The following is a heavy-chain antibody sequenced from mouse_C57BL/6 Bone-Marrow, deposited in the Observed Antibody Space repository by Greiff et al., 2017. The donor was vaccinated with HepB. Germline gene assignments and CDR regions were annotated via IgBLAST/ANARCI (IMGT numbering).Heavy chain of an antibody. J-gene: IGHJ4*01. Sequence: VQRVESGAELVRPGASVTLSCKASGYTFTDYEMHWVKQTPVHGLEWIGAIDPETGGTAYNQKFKGKAILTADKSSSTAYMELRSLTSEDSAVYYCTSGAMDYWGQGTSVTVSS. V-gene: IGHV1-15*01. CDR3: TSGAMDY. CDR2: IDPETGGT. CDR1: GYTFTDYE.